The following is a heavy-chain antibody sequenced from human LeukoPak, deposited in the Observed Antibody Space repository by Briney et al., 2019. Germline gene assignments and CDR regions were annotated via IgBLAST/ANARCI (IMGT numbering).Heavy chain of an antibody. CDR2: IYYSGST. J-gene: IGHJ4*02. CDR3: AGESRYDSVDY. V-gene: IGHV4-59*12. D-gene: IGHD3-9*01. CDR1: GGSLSSYY. Sequence: SETLSLTCTVSGGSLSSYYWSWLRQPPGKGLEWIGYIYYSGSTNYNPSLKSRVTISVDMSKNQFSLKLTSVTAADTAVYYCAGESRYDSVDYWGQGTLVTVSS.